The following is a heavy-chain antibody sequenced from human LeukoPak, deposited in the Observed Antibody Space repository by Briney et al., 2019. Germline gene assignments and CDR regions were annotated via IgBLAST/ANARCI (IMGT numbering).Heavy chain of an antibody. CDR1: GYTFTSYG. CDR3: ARQGKSDYDILNWFDP. J-gene: IGHJ5*02. V-gene: IGHV1-18*01. D-gene: IGHD3-9*01. Sequence: GASVKVSCKASGYTFTSYGISWVRQAPGQGLEWMGWISAYNGNTNYAQKLQGRVTMTTDTSTSTAYMELRSLRSDDTAVYYCARQGKSDYDILNWFDPWGQGTLVTVSS. CDR2: ISAYNGNT.